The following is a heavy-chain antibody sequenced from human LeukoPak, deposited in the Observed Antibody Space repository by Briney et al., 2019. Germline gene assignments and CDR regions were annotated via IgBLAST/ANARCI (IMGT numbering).Heavy chain of an antibody. D-gene: IGHD3-22*01. Sequence: ASVKVTCKASGYTFTSYGISWVRQAPGQGLEWMGWISAYNGNTNYAQKLQGRVTMTTDTSTSTAYMERRRLRSDDTAVYYCAREVLAYYYDSSGYIPDAFDIWGQGTMVTVSS. V-gene: IGHV1-18*01. J-gene: IGHJ3*02. CDR3: AREVLAYYYDSSGYIPDAFDI. CDR2: ISAYNGNT. CDR1: GYTFTSYG.